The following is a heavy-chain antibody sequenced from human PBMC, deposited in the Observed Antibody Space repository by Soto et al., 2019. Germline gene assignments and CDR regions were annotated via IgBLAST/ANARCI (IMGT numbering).Heavy chain of an antibody. J-gene: IGHJ6*02. V-gene: IGHV4-30-4*01. Sequence: QVQLQESGPGLVKPSQTLSLTCTVSGGSISSGDYYWSWIRQPPGKGLEWIGYIYYSGSTYYNPSLKSRVTISVDTSKNQFSLKLSSVTAADTAVYYCARDHTSWKPPNYYSYGMDVWGQGTTVTVSS. CDR3: ARDHTSWKPPNYYSYGMDV. CDR2: IYYSGST. CDR1: GGSISSGDYY. D-gene: IGHD1-1*01.